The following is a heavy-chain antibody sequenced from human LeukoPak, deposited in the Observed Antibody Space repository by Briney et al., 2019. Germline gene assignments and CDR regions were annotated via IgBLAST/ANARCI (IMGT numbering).Heavy chain of an antibody. D-gene: IGHD3-22*01. Sequence: GGSLRLSCAASGFTFSSYSMNWVRQAPGKGLEWVSSISSSSSYIYYADSVKGRFTISRDNAKNSLYLQMNSLRAEDTAVYYCAREGYYYDSSGYYYPDYWGQGTLVTVSS. CDR2: ISSSSSYI. V-gene: IGHV3-21*01. CDR1: GFTFSSYS. J-gene: IGHJ4*02. CDR3: AREGYYYDSSGYYYPDY.